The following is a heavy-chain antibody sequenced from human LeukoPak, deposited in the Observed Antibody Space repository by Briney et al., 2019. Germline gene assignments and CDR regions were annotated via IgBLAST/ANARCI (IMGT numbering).Heavy chain of an antibody. CDR1: GFTFSSYG. V-gene: IGHV3-33*01. Sequence: GGSLRLSCAASGFTFSSYGMHWVRQAPGKGLEWVAVIWYDGSNKYYAGSVKGRFTISRDNSKNTLYLQMNSLRAEDTAVYYCARVRRDGYIPPFDYWGQGTLVTVSS. D-gene: IGHD5-24*01. CDR2: IWYDGSNK. J-gene: IGHJ4*02. CDR3: ARVRRDGYIPPFDY.